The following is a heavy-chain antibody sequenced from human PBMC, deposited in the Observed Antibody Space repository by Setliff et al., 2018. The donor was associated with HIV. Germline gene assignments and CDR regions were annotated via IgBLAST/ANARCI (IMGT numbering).Heavy chain of an antibody. V-gene: IGHV3-15*01. Sequence: PGGSLRLSCAASGFTFTNRYMSWVRQAPGKGLEWVGRIKSKTDGGTTDYAAPVKGRFTISRDDSKNTLYLQMNSLKTDDTALYYCARDPYGYSWGQGTLVTVSS. J-gene: IGHJ4*02. D-gene: IGHD3-10*01. CDR1: GFTFTNRY. CDR3: ARDPYGYS. CDR2: IKSKTDGGTT.